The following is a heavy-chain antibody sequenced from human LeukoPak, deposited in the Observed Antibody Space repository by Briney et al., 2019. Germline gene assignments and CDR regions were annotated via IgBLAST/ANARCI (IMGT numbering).Heavy chain of an antibody. CDR3: ARHTVTTGDYYYMDV. D-gene: IGHD4-17*01. CDR1: GYTFTSYD. Sequence: ASVKVSYKPSGYTFTSYDINWVRQAAGQGREGMGWMNLNSGNTGYAQKFQGRVTMTRNTSISTAYMELSSLRSEDTAVYYCARHTVTTGDYYYMDVWGKGTTVTVSS. J-gene: IGHJ6*03. CDR2: MNLNSGNT. V-gene: IGHV1-8*01.